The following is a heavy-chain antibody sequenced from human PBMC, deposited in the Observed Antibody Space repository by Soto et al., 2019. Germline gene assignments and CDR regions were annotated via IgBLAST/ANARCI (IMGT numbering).Heavy chain of an antibody. CDR3: AKLRADYYYASGPFDY. J-gene: IGHJ4*02. CDR2: ISYDGSNK. D-gene: IGHD3-10*01. Sequence: QVQLVESGGGVVQPGRSLRLSCAASGFTFSSYGMHWVRQAPGKGLEWVAIISYDGSNKYYADSVKGRFTISRDNSKNTLYLQMNSLRAEDTAVYYCAKLRADYYYASGPFDYWGQGTLVTVSS. V-gene: IGHV3-30*18. CDR1: GFTFSSYG.